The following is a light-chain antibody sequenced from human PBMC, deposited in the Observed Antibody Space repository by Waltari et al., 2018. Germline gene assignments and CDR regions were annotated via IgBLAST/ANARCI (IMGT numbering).Light chain of an antibody. V-gene: IGLV1-40*01. CDR1: SSNIGAGYD. CDR3: QSYDSSLSGFYV. J-gene: IGLJ1*01. CDR2: GNS. Sequence: QSVLTQPPSVSGAPGQRVTISCTGSSSNIGAGYDVHWYQQLPGTAPKLLIYGNSTRPSGVPDRFSGSKSGTSASLAITGLQAEEEADYYCQSYDSSLSGFYVFGTGTKVTVL.